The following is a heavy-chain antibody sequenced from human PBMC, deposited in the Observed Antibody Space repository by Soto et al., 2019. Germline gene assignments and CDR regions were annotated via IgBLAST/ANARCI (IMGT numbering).Heavy chain of an antibody. CDR2: INHSGST. D-gene: IGHD3-3*01. J-gene: IGHJ6*03. CDR3: ARGRAVGAWSGLRTYYYMGV. Sequence: SETLSLTCAVYGGSFSGYYWSWIRQPPGKGLEWIGEINHSGSTNYNPSLKSRVTISVDTSKNQFSLKLSSVTAADTAAYYCARGRAVGAWSGLRTYYYMGVWGKGTTVTVSS. CDR1: GGSFSGYY. V-gene: IGHV4-34*01.